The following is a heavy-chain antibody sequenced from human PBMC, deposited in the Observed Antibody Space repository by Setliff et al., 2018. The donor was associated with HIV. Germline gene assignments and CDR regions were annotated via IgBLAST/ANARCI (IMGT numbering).Heavy chain of an antibody. CDR3: TRDHTYLTTLTRSSLYFDY. CDR1: GFVFRNFA. CDR2: ISGSATRT. J-gene: IGHJ4*02. Sequence: GGSLRLSCTASGFVFRNFAMSWVRQAPGKGLEWVSAISGSATRTYYADSVKGRLTISRDNSKNTPYLQVNDLRAEDTAVYYCTRDHTYLTTLTRSSLYFDYWGQGTLVTVSS. D-gene: IGHD4-17*01. V-gene: IGHV3-23*01.